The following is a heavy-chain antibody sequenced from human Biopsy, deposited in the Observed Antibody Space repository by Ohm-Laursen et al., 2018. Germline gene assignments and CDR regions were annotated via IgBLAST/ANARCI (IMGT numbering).Heavy chain of an antibody. D-gene: IGHD6-19*01. CDR1: GFTLSDHN. CDR3: ARDVGSSGWCYYGMDV. V-gene: IGHV3-72*01. CDR2: TRNNGKTYTK. J-gene: IGHJ6*02. Sequence: GSLRLSCSASGFTLSDHNMDWVRLAPGKGLEWVGRTRNNGKTYTKEYAASVKGRFTISRDDSKNSLYLQMNSLKTEDTAVYFCARDVGSSGWCYYGMDVWGQGTTVTVSS.